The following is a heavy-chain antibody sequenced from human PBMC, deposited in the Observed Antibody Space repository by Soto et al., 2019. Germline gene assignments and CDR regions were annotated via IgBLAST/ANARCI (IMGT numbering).Heavy chain of an antibody. D-gene: IGHD2-2*01. J-gene: IGHJ4*02. CDR1: GFTFSSYA. Sequence: GGSLRLSCAASGFTFSSYAMSWVRQAPGKGLEWVSAITGSGGGTYYADSVKGRFTISRDNSKNTLYLQMNSLRVEDTAVYYCAKRSSTAAVFDYWGQGTLVTVSS. V-gene: IGHV3-23*01. CDR2: ITGSGGGT. CDR3: AKRSSTAAVFDY.